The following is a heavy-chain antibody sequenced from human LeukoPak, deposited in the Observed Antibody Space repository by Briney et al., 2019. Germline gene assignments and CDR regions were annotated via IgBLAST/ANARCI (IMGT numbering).Heavy chain of an antibody. V-gene: IGHV1-69*04. J-gene: IGHJ6*02. D-gene: IGHD5-24*01. Sequence: ASVKVSCKASGGTFSSYAISWVRQAPGQGLEWMGRIIPILGIANYAQKFQGRVTITADKSTSTAYMELSSLRSEDTAVYYCAREDRDGYNYPDVWGQGTTVTVSS. CDR3: AREDRDGYNYPDV. CDR2: IIPILGIA. CDR1: GGTFSSYA.